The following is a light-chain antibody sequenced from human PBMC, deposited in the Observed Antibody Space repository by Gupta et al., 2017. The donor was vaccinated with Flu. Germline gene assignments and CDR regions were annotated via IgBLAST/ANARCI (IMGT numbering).Light chain of an antibody. V-gene: IGLV2-23*02. Sequence: QSALTQPASVSGSPGQSIPIFCTGTSSDVGNYNLVSWYQQHPGKAPKLVIYDVTKRPSGISNHFSGSKSGNTASLTISGLQVEDEADYYCSSYAGSSTHVFGTGTKVTVL. CDR3: SSYAGSSTHV. CDR1: SSDVGNYNL. CDR2: DVT. J-gene: IGLJ1*01.